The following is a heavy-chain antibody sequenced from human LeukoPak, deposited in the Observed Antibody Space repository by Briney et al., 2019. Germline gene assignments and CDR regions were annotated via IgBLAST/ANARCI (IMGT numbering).Heavy chain of an antibody. V-gene: IGHV1-18*01. J-gene: IGHJ4*02. D-gene: IGHD2-15*01. CDR3: ARWGAGYCSGGSCSEPPTFDY. CDR2: ISAYNGNT. Sequence: GASVKVSCKASGYTFTSYGISWVRQAPGQGLEWMGWISAYNGNTNYAQKLQGRVTMTTDTSTSTAYMELRSLRSDDTAVYYCARWGAGYCSGGSCSEPPTFDYWGQGTLVTVSS. CDR1: GYTFTSYG.